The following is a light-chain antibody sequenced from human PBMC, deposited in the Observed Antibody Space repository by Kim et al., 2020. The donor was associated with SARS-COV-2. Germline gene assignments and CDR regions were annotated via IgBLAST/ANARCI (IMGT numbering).Light chain of an antibody. CDR3: QKYNTAPWT. CDR1: QDIANS. CDR2: AAS. J-gene: IGKJ1*01. V-gene: IGKV1-27*01. Sequence: ASVGDIFTITCRASQDIANSLAWYQQKPGTVPKLLIYAASTLQSGVPSRFSGSGSGTEFTLTIGSLQTEDVATYYCQKYNTAPWTFGPGTKVDIK.